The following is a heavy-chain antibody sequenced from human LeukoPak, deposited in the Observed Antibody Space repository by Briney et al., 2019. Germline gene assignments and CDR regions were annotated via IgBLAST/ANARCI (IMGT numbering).Heavy chain of an antibody. Sequence: SETLSLTCTVSGGSISSGGYYWSWIRQHPGKGLEWIGYIYYSGSTYYNPSLKCRVTISVDKSKNQFSLKLSSVTAADTAVYYCARERDSGSYYFDYWGQGTLVTVSS. D-gene: IGHD1-26*01. CDR3: ARERDSGSYYFDY. J-gene: IGHJ4*02. CDR2: IYYSGST. V-gene: IGHV4-31*03. CDR1: GGSISSGGYY.